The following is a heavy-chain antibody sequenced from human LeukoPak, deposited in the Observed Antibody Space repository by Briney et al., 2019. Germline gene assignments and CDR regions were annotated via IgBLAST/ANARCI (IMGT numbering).Heavy chain of an antibody. CDR1: GYSFSPYW. CDR3: TRENYVPDS. V-gene: IGHV3-7*03. D-gene: IGHD3-10*02. CDR2: ISNGGYAT. Sequence: GGSLRLSCVASGYSFSPYWMSWVRQTPGKGLEWVASISNGGYATYYVDSVRGQFTISRDDAKNSLFLQMNGLGADDTAVYYCTRENYVPDSWGQGTLVTVSS. J-gene: IGHJ4*02.